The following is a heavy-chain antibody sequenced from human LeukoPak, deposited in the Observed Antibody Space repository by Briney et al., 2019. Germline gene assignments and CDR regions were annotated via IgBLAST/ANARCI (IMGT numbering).Heavy chain of an antibody. V-gene: IGHV4-4*07. CDR2: IYTSGST. Sequence: SETLSLTCTVSGGPITIYSWTRIRQPAGKGLEWIGRIYTSGSTNYNPSLKSRVTISVDTSKNQFSLKLSSVTAADTAVYYCAREHWVFGVVMYNWFDPWGQGTLVTVSS. D-gene: IGHD3-3*01. CDR1: GGPITIYS. J-gene: IGHJ5*02. CDR3: AREHWVFGVVMYNWFDP.